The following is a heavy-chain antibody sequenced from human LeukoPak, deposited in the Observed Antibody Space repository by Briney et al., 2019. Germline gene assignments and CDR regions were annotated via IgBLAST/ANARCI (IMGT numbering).Heavy chain of an antibody. J-gene: IGHJ4*02. CDR3: ARVVIVVTIFGVVTYGFDY. D-gene: IGHD3-3*01. CDR1: GGSFSGYY. Sequence: PSETLSLTRAVYGGSFSGYYWSWIRQPPGKGLEWIGEINHSGSTNYNPSLKSRVTISVDTSKNQFSLKLSSVTAADTAVYYCARVVIVVTIFGVVTYGFDYWGQGTLVTVSS. CDR2: INHSGST. V-gene: IGHV4-34*01.